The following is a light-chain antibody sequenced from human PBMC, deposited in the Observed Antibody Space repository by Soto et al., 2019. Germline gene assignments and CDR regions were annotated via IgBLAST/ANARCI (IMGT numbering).Light chain of an antibody. V-gene: IGKV1-5*03. CDR3: QQYSTSPFT. CDR2: KAS. J-gene: IGKJ2*01. CDR1: QSISRW. Sequence: DLQMTQSPPTLSASVGDRVTITGRASQSISRWLAWYQQKPGEAPKLLIHKASTLRIGVPARFSGAGSGTEFALTISSLQPSDFATYFCQQYSTSPFTFGQGTQLEIK.